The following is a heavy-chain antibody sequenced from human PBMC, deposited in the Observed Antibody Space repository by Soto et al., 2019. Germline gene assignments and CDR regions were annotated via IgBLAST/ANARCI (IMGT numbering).Heavy chain of an antibody. CDR3: ARGYDFWSGYYYYFDY. D-gene: IGHD3-3*01. V-gene: IGHV1-18*01. CDR2: ISAYNGNT. J-gene: IGHJ4*02. Sequence: GASVNVSCKASGYTFTSYGISWVRQAPGQGLEWMGWISAYNGNTNYAQKLQGRVTMTTDTSTSTAYMELRSLRSDDTAVYYCARGYDFWSGYYYYFDYWGQGTLVTVSS. CDR1: GYTFTSYG.